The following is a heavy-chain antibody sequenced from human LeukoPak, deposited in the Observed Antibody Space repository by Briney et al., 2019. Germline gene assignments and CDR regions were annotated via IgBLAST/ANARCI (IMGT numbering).Heavy chain of an antibody. Sequence: GGSLRLSCAASGFTFSSYAMHWVRQAPGKGLEWVAVISYDGSNKYYADSVKGRFTISRDDSKSTLYLQMNSLKTEDTAVYFCTTERAYKNFFLGYWGQGTLVTVSS. CDR3: TTERAYKNFFLGY. D-gene: IGHD5-24*01. V-gene: IGHV3-30-3*01. CDR1: GFTFSSYA. CDR2: ISYDGSNK. J-gene: IGHJ4*02.